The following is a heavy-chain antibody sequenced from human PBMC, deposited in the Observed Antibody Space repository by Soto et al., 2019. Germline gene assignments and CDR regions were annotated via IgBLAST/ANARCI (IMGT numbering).Heavy chain of an antibody. Sequence: PGCSLRLSCAASGISFSRYWTHWFLQAPGKGLEWVSRMGPDGSSTSYADSVKGRFSIPRDDAKNTLSLQVNSLRADDTAVYYCAVHGDYDAFNFWGQGTVVTVSS. CDR1: GISFSRYW. CDR2: MGPDGSST. V-gene: IGHV3-74*01. D-gene: IGHD4-17*01. CDR3: AVHGDYDAFNF. J-gene: IGHJ3*01.